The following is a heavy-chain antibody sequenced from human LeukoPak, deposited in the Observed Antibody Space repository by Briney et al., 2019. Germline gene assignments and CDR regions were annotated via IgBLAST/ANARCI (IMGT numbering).Heavy chain of an antibody. Sequence: GGSLRLSCAASGCTVSSNYMSWVRQAPGKGLEWVSVIYSGGSTYYADSVKGRFTISRYNSKNTMYLQMTSLRAEDPAVYYCASPGYSSGWYASYNWFDPWGQGPLVTVSS. D-gene: IGHD6-19*01. CDR2: IYSGGST. CDR3: ASPGYSSGWYASYNWFDP. CDR1: GCTVSSNY. J-gene: IGHJ5*02. V-gene: IGHV3-66*01.